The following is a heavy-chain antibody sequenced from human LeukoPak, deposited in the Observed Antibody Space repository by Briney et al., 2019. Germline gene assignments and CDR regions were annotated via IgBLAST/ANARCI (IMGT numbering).Heavy chain of an antibody. CDR3: ARVYYDSSGYYQLDY. Sequence: GGSLRLSCAASGFTFSSYSMNWVRQAPGKGLEWVSSISSSSSYIYYADSVKGRFTISRDNANNSLYLQMNSLRAEDTAVYYCARVYYDSSGYYQLDYWGQGTLVTVSS. J-gene: IGHJ4*02. CDR1: GFTFSSYS. D-gene: IGHD3-22*01. CDR2: ISSSSSYI. V-gene: IGHV3-21*01.